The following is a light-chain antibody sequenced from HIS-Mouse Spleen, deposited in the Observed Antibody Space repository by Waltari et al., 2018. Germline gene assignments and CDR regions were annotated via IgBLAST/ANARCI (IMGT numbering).Light chain of an antibody. J-gene: IGLJ3*02. CDR2: DNN. Sequence: QSVLPQPPSVSAAPGQKVTIPCPGRSSHIGTNSVSWYQQLPGTAPKLLIYDNNKRPSGIPDRFSGSKSGTSATLGITGLQTGDEADYYCGTWDSSLSAWVFGGGTKLTVL. CDR3: GTWDSSLSAWV. V-gene: IGLV1-51*01. CDR1: SSHIGTNS.